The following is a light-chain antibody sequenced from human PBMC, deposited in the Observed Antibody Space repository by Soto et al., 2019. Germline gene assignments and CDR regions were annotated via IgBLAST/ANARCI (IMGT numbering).Light chain of an antibody. CDR1: QSVSSSY. J-gene: IGKJ1*01. CDR3: QQYNNWLTET. V-gene: IGKV3-15*01. Sequence: IMMTQSPAILSVSPGERATLSCRGSQSVSSSYLAWYQQKPGQAPRLLICGASTRATGIPARFSGSGSGTEFTLTISSLQSADFAVYYCQQYNNWLTETFGQGTKVDIK. CDR2: GAS.